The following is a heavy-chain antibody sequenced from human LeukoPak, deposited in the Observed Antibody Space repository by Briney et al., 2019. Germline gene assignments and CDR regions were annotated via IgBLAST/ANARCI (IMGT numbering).Heavy chain of an antibody. CDR2: ISKSGDFT. CDR3: AKESAAAGYFDY. D-gene: IGHD6-13*01. Sequence: GVCLRLSCAASGFTFSSSAMSWVRQAPGKGLEWVAVISKSGDFTYYADSVKGRFTISRDSSKNTLNLQMNSLRAEDTAVYYCAKESAAAGYFDYWGLGTLVTVSS. J-gene: IGHJ4*01. V-gene: IGHV3-23*01. CDR1: GFTFSSSA.